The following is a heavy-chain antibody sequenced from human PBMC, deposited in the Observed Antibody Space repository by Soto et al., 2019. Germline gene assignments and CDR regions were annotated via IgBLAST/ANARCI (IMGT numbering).Heavy chain of an antibody. CDR3: ARGYYDILTGYFSFYYYGMDV. CDR1: GGSFSGYY. Sequence: SETLSLTCAVYGGSFSGYYWSWIRQPPGKGLEWIGEINHSGSTNYNPSLKSRVTISVDTSKNQFSLKLSSVTAADTAVYYRARGYYDILTGYFSFYYYGMDVWGQGTTVTVSS. D-gene: IGHD3-9*01. J-gene: IGHJ6*02. CDR2: INHSGST. V-gene: IGHV4-34*01.